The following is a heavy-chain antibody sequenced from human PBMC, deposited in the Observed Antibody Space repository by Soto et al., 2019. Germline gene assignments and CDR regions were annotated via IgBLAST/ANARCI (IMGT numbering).Heavy chain of an antibody. Sequence: ASVKVSCKASGYTFTSYGIIWVRQAPGQGLEWMGWISAYNVNTNYAQKLQGRVTMTTDTSTSTAYMELRSLRSDDTAVYYCARGPRGTFKDWFDPWGQGTLVTVSS. CDR3: ARGPRGTFKDWFDP. CDR1: GYTFTSYG. J-gene: IGHJ5*02. CDR2: ISAYNVNT. V-gene: IGHV1-18*01. D-gene: IGHD1-26*01.